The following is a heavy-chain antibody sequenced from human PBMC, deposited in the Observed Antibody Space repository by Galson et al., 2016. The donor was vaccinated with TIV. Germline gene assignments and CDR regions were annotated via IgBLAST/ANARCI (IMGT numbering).Heavy chain of an antibody. CDR2: IIHSGST. D-gene: IGHD6-6*01. V-gene: IGHV4-34*01. CDR3: ARGRIAPRLVGYYYYPMDV. J-gene: IGHJ6*02. CDR1: GGSSSVYH. Sequence: ETLSLTCAVYGGSSSVYHWSWIRQPPGKGLEWIGEIIHSGSTNYNPSLKSRVTISVDTSMSQFSLKLSSVTAADTAVSSCARGRIAPRLVGYYYYPMDVWGQGTTVTVSS.